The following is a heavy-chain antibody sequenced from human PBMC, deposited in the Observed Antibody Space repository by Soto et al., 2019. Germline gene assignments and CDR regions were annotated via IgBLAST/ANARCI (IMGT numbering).Heavy chain of an antibody. J-gene: IGHJ4*02. CDR2: VSGSGGDT. CDR3: AKGDSGYYYISDY. V-gene: IGHV3-23*01. D-gene: IGHD3-22*01. CDR1: GFTFSRYA. Sequence: EVQLLESGGGLVQPGGSLRLCCAASGFTFSRYAMTWVRQAPGKGLEWVSAVSGSGGDTYYADSVKGRFTISRDNSKNTLYLQMSSLRAEDTALYYCAKGDSGYYYISDYLGQGTLVTVSS.